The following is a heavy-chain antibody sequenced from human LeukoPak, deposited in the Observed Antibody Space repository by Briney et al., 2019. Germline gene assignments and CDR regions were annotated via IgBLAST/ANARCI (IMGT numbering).Heavy chain of an antibody. Sequence: GGSLRLSCAASGFTFSSYAMHWVRQAPGKGLEWVAVISYDGSNKYYADSVKGRFTISRDNSNNTLYLQMNSLRAEDTAVYYCARDRVVITLNYFDYWGQGTLVTVSS. CDR2: ISYDGSNK. CDR1: GFTFSSYA. J-gene: IGHJ4*02. CDR3: ARDRVVITLNYFDY. V-gene: IGHV3-30-3*01. D-gene: IGHD3-22*01.